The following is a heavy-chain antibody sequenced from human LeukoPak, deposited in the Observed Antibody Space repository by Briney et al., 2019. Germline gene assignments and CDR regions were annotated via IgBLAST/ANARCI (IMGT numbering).Heavy chain of an antibody. D-gene: IGHD5-12*01. CDR3: ARLTYGGYGDDY. CDR1: GGSISSGSYY. V-gene: IGHV4-39*01. J-gene: IGHJ4*02. Sequence: PSETLSLTCTVSGGSISSGSYYWGWIRQPRGKGLEWIGSIYYSGSTYYNPSLKSRVTISVDTSKNQFSLKLSSVTAADTAVYYCARLTYGGYGDDYWGQGTLVTVSS. CDR2: IYYSGST.